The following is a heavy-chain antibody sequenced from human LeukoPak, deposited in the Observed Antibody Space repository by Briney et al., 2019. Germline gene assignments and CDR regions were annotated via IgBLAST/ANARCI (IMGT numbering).Heavy chain of an antibody. CDR3: AKDEDDYVWGSYRYTSPLDY. J-gene: IGHJ4*02. CDR1: GGSISSGSYY. V-gene: IGHV4-61*02. Sequence: SETLSLTCTVSGGSISSGSYYWNWIRQPAGKGLEWIGRIYASGITNYHPSLKSRVAISVDTSKNQFSLRLSSVTAADTAVYYCAKDEDDYVWGSYRYTSPLDYWGQGTLVTVSS. D-gene: IGHD3-16*02. CDR2: IYASGIT.